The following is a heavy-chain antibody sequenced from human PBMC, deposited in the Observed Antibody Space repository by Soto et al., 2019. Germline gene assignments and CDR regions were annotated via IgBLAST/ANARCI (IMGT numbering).Heavy chain of an antibody. V-gene: IGHV3-23*01. Sequence: PGGSLRLSCAASGFTFSSYAMSWVRQSPGKGLEWVSAISGSGGSTYYADSVKGRFTISRDNSKNTLYLQMNSLRAEDTAVYYCAKDGTPWYGDSGDASDIWGQGTMVTVSS. D-gene: IGHD4-17*01. CDR1: GFTFSSYA. CDR2: ISGSGGST. CDR3: AKDGTPWYGDSGDASDI. J-gene: IGHJ3*02.